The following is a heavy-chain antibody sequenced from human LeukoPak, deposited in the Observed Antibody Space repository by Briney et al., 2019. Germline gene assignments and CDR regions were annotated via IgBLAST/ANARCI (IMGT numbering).Heavy chain of an antibody. Sequence: GGTLRLSCAASGFTFSTYAMNWVRQAPGKGLEWVSTFSGSVDTTYYADSVKGRFTISRDNSKNTLYLQMDTLTAEDTAVYYCTKDQGASSYSFDYWGRGTLVTVSS. V-gene: IGHV3-23*01. J-gene: IGHJ4*02. D-gene: IGHD1-26*01. CDR1: GFTFSTYA. CDR3: TKDQGASSYSFDY. CDR2: FSGSVDTT.